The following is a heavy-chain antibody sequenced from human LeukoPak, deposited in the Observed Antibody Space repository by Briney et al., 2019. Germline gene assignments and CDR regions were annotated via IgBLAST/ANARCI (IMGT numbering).Heavy chain of an antibody. CDR3: ARLIEGYYYGSGKFDP. D-gene: IGHD3-10*01. Sequence: ASVKVSCKASGYTFTGYYMHWVRQAPGQGLEWMGRINPNSGGTNYAQKFQGRVTMTRDTSISTAYMELSRLRSDDTAVYHCARLIEGYYYGSGKFDPWGQGTLVTVSS. CDR1: GYTFTGYY. J-gene: IGHJ5*02. V-gene: IGHV1-2*06. CDR2: INPNSGGT.